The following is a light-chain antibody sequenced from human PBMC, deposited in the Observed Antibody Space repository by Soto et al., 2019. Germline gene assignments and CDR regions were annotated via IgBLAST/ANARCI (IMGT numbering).Light chain of an antibody. V-gene: IGKV1-39*01. CDR3: QQSYSTPYT. J-gene: IGKJ2*01. Sequence: DLQMTQSQSSLSASVGDRVTITCRASQSISSSFNWYQQKPGKAPKLLIYAASSLQSGVPSRFSGSGSGTDFTLTISSLQPEDFATYYCQQSYSTPYTFGQGTKLEIK. CDR2: AAS. CDR1: QSISSS.